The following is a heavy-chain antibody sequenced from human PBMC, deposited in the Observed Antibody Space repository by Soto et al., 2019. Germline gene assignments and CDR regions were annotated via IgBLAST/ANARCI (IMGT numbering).Heavy chain of an antibody. V-gene: IGHV2-26*01. CDR2: IFSNDEK. J-gene: IGHJ6*03. CDR1: GFSLSNGKVG. D-gene: IGHD6-19*01. CDR3: ARILFGRSVAGGYFYMDV. Sequence: HVTWKESGPVLVKPTETLTLTCTVSGFSLSNGKVGVSWIRQPPGKALEWLAHIFSNDEKSYRTSLKSRLTISEDTSKSQLVLTMTNVDPVDTATYYCARILFGRSVAGGYFYMDVWGKGTTVTVSS.